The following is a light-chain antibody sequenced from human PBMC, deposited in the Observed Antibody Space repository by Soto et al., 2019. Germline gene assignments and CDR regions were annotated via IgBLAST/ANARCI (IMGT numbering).Light chain of an antibody. Sequence: DIQMPQSPSSLSASVGDRVTITCRASKNITNSLSWYQHKQGKAPQLLIYSASSLQSGVPSRFSGRGSGTYFTLTISGLQPEHFATYFCQHSSSTPFTGDPGTKVHL. CDR3: QHSSSTPFT. CDR2: SAS. J-gene: IGKJ3*01. V-gene: IGKV1-39*01. CDR1: KNITNS.